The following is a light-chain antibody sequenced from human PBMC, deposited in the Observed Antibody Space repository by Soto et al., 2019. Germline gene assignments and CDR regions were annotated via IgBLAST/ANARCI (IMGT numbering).Light chain of an antibody. J-gene: IGLJ2*01. Sequence: QSALTQPASVSGSPGQSITISCTGTSSDVGGYNYVSWDQHHPGKAPKLMIYDVSNRPSGVSNRFSGSKSGNTASLTISGLQAEDEAEYYCSSYTSSSTVVFGGGTKLTVL. CDR2: DVS. CDR3: SSYTSSSTVV. V-gene: IGLV2-14*03. CDR1: SSDVGGYNY.